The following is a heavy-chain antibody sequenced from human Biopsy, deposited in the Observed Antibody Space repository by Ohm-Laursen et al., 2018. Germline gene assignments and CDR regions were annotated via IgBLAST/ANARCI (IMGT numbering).Heavy chain of an antibody. CDR1: GFHFSDYY. J-gene: IGHJ5*02. D-gene: IGHD3-9*01. V-gene: IGHV3-11*01. CDR3: ARDDDTTGHYMILNH. CDR2: IASSGGTT. Sequence: GSLRLSCTASGFHFSDYYMSWIRQAPGKGLEWISYIASSGGTTYYVDSVKGRFTISRDNAEKSLYLQMNSLRAEDTAVYYCARDDDTTGHYMILNHWGQGTLVTVSS.